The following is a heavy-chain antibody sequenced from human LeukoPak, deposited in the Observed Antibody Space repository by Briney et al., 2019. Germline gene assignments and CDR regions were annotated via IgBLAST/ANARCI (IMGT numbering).Heavy chain of an antibody. CDR2: ISAYNGDK. V-gene: IGHV1-18*01. Sequence: ASVKVSCKASGYTFKTYSFTWVRQAPVQGLELMGRISAYNGDKNYAQKFQGRVALTADTLTRTGDMELTSLRSDDTAVYYCAFRGVIPNYFDYWGHGTLVTVSS. CDR3: AFRGVIPNYFDY. CDR1: GYTFKTYS. J-gene: IGHJ4*01. D-gene: IGHD3-10*01.